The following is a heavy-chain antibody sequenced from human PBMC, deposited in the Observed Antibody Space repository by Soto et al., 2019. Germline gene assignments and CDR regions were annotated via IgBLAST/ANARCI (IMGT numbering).Heavy chain of an antibody. J-gene: IGHJ4*02. CDR2: VSENGGVT. CDR1: GITLSHHA. Sequence: EVQLLESGGGLVQPGGSLRLSCVASGITLSHHAMTWVRQAPGKGLEWVSSVSENGGVTYYADSVKGRFTISRDNSRNPVYLQVNNLRADDTAVYYCVPGSSGTRGEDSWGPGALVTVSS. D-gene: IGHD1-1*01. V-gene: IGHV3-23*01. CDR3: VPGSSGTRGEDS.